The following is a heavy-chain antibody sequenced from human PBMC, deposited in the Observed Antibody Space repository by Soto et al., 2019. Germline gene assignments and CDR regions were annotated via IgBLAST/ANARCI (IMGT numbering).Heavy chain of an antibody. Sequence: ASVKVSCQASGDTFIKYDINWVRQATGQGLEWMGWMNPSNGNAGYAQNFRGRVTMTSNTSITTAYMELSGLRYEDTAVYYCARRKERSGPNYFDVWGQGTLVTVSS. CDR2: MNPSNGNA. D-gene: IGHD6-25*01. V-gene: IGHV1-8*01. J-gene: IGHJ4*02. CDR3: ARRKERSGPNYFDV. CDR1: GDTFIKYD.